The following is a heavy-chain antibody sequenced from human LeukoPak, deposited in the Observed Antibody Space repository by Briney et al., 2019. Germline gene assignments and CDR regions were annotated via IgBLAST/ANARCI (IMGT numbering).Heavy chain of an antibody. J-gene: IGHJ4*02. CDR3: ARDWFDGDYDRFDY. Sequence: GSLRLSCAVSGFTFSSYWMSWFRQAPGKGLEWVANINQDGSQKFSVDSVKGRSTISRDNAKNSLSLQMNSLRVEDTAVYYCARDWFDGDYDRFDYWGQGTLVTVSS. V-gene: IGHV3-7*03. CDR1: GFTFSSYW. D-gene: IGHD4-17*01. CDR2: INQDGSQK.